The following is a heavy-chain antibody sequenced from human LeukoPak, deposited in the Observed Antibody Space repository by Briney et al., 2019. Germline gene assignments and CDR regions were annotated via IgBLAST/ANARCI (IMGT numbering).Heavy chain of an antibody. J-gene: IGHJ4*02. V-gene: IGHV3-30*02. D-gene: IGHD1-14*01. Sequence: GGSLRLSCTASRFSFSGYGMHWVRQAPVKGLEWVTFIRYDGSTKSYADSVKGRFTIARDNSKNTLYLQMNSLRAEDTAVYFCAKDYNNGFDYWGQGALVTVSS. CDR3: AKDYNNGFDY. CDR2: IRYDGSTK. CDR1: RFSFSGYG.